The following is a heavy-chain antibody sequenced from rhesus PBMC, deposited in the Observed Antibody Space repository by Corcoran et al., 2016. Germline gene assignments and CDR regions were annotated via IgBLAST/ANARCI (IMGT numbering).Heavy chain of an antibody. D-gene: IGHD1-26*01. CDR3: AIDPTYNWDSLLLWY. CDR1: GGSISDDYY. V-gene: IGHV4-106*01. Sequence: QVQLQESGPGLVKPSETLSLTCAVSGGSISDDYYWSWIRQPPGKGLEWIGYIYGSDGGTNYNPSLKNRVTISIDPSKNQFSLKLSSVTAADTAVYYCAIDPTYNWDSLLLWYWGQGVLVTVSS. J-gene: IGHJ4*01. CDR2: IYGSDGGT.